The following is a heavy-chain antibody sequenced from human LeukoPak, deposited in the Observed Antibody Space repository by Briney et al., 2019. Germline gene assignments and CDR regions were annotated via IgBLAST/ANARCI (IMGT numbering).Heavy chain of an antibody. Sequence: SETLSLTYTVSGGSISSYYWSWIRQPSGKGLEWIGYIYYSGSTNYNPSLKSRVTISVDTSKNQFSLKLSSVTAADTAVYYCARGGYSSGFLSIWGQGTLVTVSS. D-gene: IGHD6-19*01. V-gene: IGHV4-59*01. CDR3: ARGGYSSGFLSI. CDR2: IYYSGST. J-gene: IGHJ4*02. CDR1: GGSISSYY.